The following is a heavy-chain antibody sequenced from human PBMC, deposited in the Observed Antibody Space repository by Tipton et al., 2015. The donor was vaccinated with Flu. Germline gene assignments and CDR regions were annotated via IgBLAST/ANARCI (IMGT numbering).Heavy chain of an antibody. V-gene: IGHV4-39*07. CDR2: IYYSGST. J-gene: IGHJ4*02. CDR3: ARDPLNTAMVTG. Sequence: GLVKPSETPSLTCTVSGGSISSSSYYWGWIRQPPGKGLEWIGSIYYSGSTYYNPSLKSRVTISVDTSKNQFSLKLSSVTAADTAVYYCARDPLNTAMVTGWGQGTLVTVSS. CDR1: GGSISSSSYY. D-gene: IGHD5-18*01.